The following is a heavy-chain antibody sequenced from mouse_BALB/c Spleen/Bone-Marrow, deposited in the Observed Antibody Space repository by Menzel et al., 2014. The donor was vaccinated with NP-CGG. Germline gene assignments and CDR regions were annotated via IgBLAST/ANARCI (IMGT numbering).Heavy chain of an antibody. CDR1: GFNIKDIY. CDR3: TRGGSYGWFAY. D-gene: IGHD1-1*02. CDR2: IDPANGNS. J-gene: IGHJ3*01. Sequence: EVQLQQSGAELVKPGASVKLSCTASGFNIKDIYMHWVKERPEQGLEWIGRIDPANGNSIYDPKFQAKATITADTSSNTAYLQLSSLTSEDSAVYYCTRGGSYGWFAYWGQGTLVTVSA. V-gene: IGHV14-3*02.